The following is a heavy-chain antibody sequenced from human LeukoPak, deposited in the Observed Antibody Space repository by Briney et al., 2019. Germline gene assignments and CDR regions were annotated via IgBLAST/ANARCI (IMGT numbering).Heavy chain of an antibody. J-gene: IGHJ4*02. V-gene: IGHV4-39*01. Sequence: SETLSLTCTVSGGSIRSSYYYWGWIRQPPGKGLEWIGSIYDSGSTYYNPSLKSRVTISVDTSKNQFSLKLNSVTAADTAVYYCARGRLSSGYPRGYYFDYWGQGTLVTVSS. D-gene: IGHD3-22*01. CDR1: GGSIRSSYYY. CDR3: ARGRLSSGYPRGYYFDY. CDR2: IYDSGST.